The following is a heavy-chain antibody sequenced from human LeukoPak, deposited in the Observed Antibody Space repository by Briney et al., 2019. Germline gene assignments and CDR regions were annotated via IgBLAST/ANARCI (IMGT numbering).Heavy chain of an antibody. CDR1: GGTFISYA. D-gene: IGHD3-22*01. Sequence: SVKVSCKASGGTFISYAISWVRQAPGQGLEWMGRIIPILGIANYAQKFQGRVTITADKSTSTAYMELSSLRSEDTAVYYCARGLTRITMIVVVTRDAFDIWGQGTMVTVSS. V-gene: IGHV1-69*04. CDR2: IIPILGIA. J-gene: IGHJ3*02. CDR3: ARGLTRITMIVVVTRDAFDI.